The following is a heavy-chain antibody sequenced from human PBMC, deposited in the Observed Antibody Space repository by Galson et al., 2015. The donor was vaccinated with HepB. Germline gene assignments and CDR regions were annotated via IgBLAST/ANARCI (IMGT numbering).Heavy chain of an antibody. CDR2: ISWDGGST. V-gene: IGHV3-43*01. D-gene: IGHD2-2*01. Sequence: SLRLSCAASGFTFDDYTMHWVRQAPGKGLEWVSLISWDGGSTYYADSVKGRFTISRDNSKNSLYLQMNSLRTEDTALYYCARDIVRYCSSTSCYWKPYYYYYYGMDVWGQGTTTTVSS. CDR1: GFTFDDYT. CDR3: ARDIVRYCSSTSCYWKPYYYYYYGMDV. J-gene: IGHJ6*02.